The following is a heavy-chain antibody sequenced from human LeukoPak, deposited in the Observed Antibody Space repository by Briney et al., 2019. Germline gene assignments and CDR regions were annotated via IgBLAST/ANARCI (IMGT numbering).Heavy chain of an antibody. CDR3: ANRYIAVAGTVFDY. CDR2: IYSGGST. V-gene: IGHV3-66*02. Sequence: GGSLRLSCAASGFTVSSNYMSWVRRAPGKGLEWVSVIYSGGSTYYADSVKGRFTISRDNSKNTLYLQMNSLRAEDTAVYHCANRYIAVAGTVFDYWGQGTLVTVSS. CDR1: GFTVSSNY. D-gene: IGHD6-19*01. J-gene: IGHJ4*02.